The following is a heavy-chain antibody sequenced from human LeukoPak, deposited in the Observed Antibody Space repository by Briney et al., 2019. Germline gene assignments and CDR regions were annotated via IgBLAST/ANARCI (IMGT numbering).Heavy chain of an antibody. J-gene: IGHJ5*02. Sequence: GGSLRLSCAAPGFTFSSYSMNWVRQAPGKGLEWVSSISSSSSYIYYADSVKGRFTISRDNAKNSLYLQMNSLRAEDTAVYYCARDRIVGANSWFDPWGQGTLFTVSS. CDR1: GFTFSSYS. CDR2: ISSSSSYI. V-gene: IGHV3-21*01. D-gene: IGHD1-26*01. CDR3: ARDRIVGANSWFDP.